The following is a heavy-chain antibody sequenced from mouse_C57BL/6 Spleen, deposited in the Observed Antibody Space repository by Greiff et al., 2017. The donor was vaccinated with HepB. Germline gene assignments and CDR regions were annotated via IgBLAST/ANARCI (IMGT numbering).Heavy chain of an antibody. Sequence: EVQLKESGGGLVKPGGSLKLSCAASGFTFSDYGMHWVRQAPEKGLEWVAYISSGSSTIYYADTVKGRFTISRDNAKNTLFLQMTSLRSEDTAMYYCARRNDYDPYYYAMDYWGQGTSVTVSS. CDR1: GFTFSDYG. CDR3: ARRNDYDPYYYAMDY. J-gene: IGHJ4*01. V-gene: IGHV5-17*01. D-gene: IGHD2-4*01. CDR2: ISSGSSTI.